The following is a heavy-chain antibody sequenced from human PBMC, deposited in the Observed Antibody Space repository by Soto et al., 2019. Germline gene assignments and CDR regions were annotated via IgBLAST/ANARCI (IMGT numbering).Heavy chain of an antibody. V-gene: IGHV4-34*01. Sequence: QVQLQQWGAGLLKPSETLSLTCAVYGGSFSGYYWSWIRQPPGKGLEWIGEINHSGSTNYNPSLKSRVTISVDTSKNQFSLKLSSVTAADTAVYYCAREGVPRDTTFDYWGQGTLVTVSS. CDR3: AREGVPRDTTFDY. CDR2: INHSGST. D-gene: IGHD5-18*01. J-gene: IGHJ4*02. CDR1: GGSFSGYY.